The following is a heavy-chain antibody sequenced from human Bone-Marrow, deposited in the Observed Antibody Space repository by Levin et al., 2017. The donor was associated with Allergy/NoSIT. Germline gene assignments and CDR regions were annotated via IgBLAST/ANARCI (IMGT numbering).Heavy chain of an antibody. Sequence: GESLKISCAASGFNFNIYAMTWVRQAPGKGLEWVSVISGSGSNTYYTDSVKGRFTISRDSSKNTLYLQMNSLRAEDTAVYYCAKDAGYSSGWDTEFDYWGQGTLVTVSS. CDR1: GFNFNIYA. CDR2: ISGSGSNT. D-gene: IGHD6-19*01. J-gene: IGHJ4*02. V-gene: IGHV3-23*01. CDR3: AKDAGYSSGWDTEFDY.